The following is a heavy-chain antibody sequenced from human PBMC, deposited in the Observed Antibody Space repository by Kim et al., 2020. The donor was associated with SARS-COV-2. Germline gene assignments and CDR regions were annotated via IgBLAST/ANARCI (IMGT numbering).Heavy chain of an antibody. J-gene: IGHJ4*02. CDR1: GFTVSSNY. CDR3: AGATMVRGVIDD. V-gene: IGHV3-66*01. D-gene: IGHD3-10*01. Sequence: GGSLRLSCAASGFTVSSNYMSWVRQAPGKGLEWVSVIYSGGSTYYADSVKGRFTISRDNSKNKLYLQMNSLRAEETAVYYCAGATMVRGVIDDWGQGTLVTVSS. CDR2: IYSGGST.